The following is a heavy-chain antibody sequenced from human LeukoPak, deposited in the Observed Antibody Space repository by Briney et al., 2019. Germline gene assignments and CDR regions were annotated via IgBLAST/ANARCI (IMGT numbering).Heavy chain of an antibody. CDR2: IKQDGSEK. Sequence: GGSLRLSCAASGFTFSSYWMTWVRQAPGKGLEWVANIKQDGSEKYYVDSVRGRFTISRDNAKNSLYLQMNSLRAEDTAVYYCARDRGYDSLDYWGQGTLVTVSS. V-gene: IGHV3-7*05. J-gene: IGHJ4*02. CDR1: GFTFSSYW. D-gene: IGHD5-12*01. CDR3: ARDRGYDSLDY.